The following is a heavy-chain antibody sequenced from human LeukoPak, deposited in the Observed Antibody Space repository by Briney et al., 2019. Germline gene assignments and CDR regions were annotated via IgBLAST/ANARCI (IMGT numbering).Heavy chain of an antibody. Sequence: GGSLRLSCAASGFTFSSHWMSWVRQAPGKGLEWVANIKSDGSTKYYVDSVKGRFTISRDNAESSLYLQMNSLGAEDTAVYYCARIGSASTNWFDPRGQGTLVTVSS. CDR2: IKSDGSTK. CDR1: GFTFSSHW. CDR3: ARIGSASTNWFDP. V-gene: IGHV3-7*03. D-gene: IGHD1-1*01. J-gene: IGHJ5*02.